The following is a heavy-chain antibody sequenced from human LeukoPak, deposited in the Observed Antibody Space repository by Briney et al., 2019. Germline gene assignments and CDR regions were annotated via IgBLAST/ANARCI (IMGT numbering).Heavy chain of an antibody. Sequence: PGGSLRLSCAASGSTFSSYRMHWVRQAPGKGLVWVSRIISEESSTNYADAVKGRFTISRDNAKNTLYLQMNSLRAEDTAVYYCARGGGGLNYWGQGTLVTVSS. J-gene: IGHJ4*02. D-gene: IGHD3-16*01. CDR1: GSTFSSYR. CDR3: ARGGGGLNY. V-gene: IGHV3-74*01. CDR2: IISEESST.